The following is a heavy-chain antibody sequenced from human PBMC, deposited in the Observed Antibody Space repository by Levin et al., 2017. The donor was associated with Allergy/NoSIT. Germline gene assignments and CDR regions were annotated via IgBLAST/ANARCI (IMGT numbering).Heavy chain of an antibody. CDR3: AKYGSVNWFDP. CDR1: GFSLSTSGVG. CDR2: IYWDDDK. Sequence: SGPTLVKPTQTLTLTCTFSGFSLSTSGVGVGWIRQPPGKALEWLALIYWDDDKRYSPSLKNRLTITKDTSKNQVVLTMTNMGPVDTATYYCAKYGSVNWFDPWGQGTLVTVSS. V-gene: IGHV2-5*02. J-gene: IGHJ5*02. D-gene: IGHD3-10*01.